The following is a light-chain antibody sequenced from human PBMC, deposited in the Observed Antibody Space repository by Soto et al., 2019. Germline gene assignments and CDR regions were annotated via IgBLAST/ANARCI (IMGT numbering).Light chain of an antibody. CDR1: QSLLHSDGYNY. CDR3: MQALQTPLT. V-gene: IGKV2-28*01. J-gene: IGKJ4*01. Sequence: DIVMTQSPLSLPVTPGEPASISCRSSQSLLHSDGYNYLDWFLQRPGQSPLLLIYLGSSRASGVPDRLNGSGSGTDFTLKISRVEAEDVGVYYCMQALQTPLTFGGGTKVDIK. CDR2: LGS.